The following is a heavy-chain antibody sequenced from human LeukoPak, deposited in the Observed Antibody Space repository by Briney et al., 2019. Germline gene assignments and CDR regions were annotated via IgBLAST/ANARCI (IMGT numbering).Heavy chain of an antibody. D-gene: IGHD3-10*01. CDR2: ISYDGSNK. Sequence: GGSLRLSCAASGFTFSSYGMHWVRQAPGKGLEWVAVISYDGSNKYYADSVKGRFTISRDTSKNTLYLQMNSLRAEDTAVYYCARDFGPVVRGWFVWGQGTLVTVSS. CDR1: GFTFSSYG. J-gene: IGHJ4*02. V-gene: IGHV3-30*03. CDR3: ARDFGPVVRGWFV.